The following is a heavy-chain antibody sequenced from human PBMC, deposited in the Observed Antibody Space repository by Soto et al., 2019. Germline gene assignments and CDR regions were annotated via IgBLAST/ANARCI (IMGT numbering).Heavy chain of an antibody. V-gene: IGHV3-23*01. J-gene: IGHJ4*02. CDR2: ITGGGDTA. CDR3: AKRDRSNWSYFDY. D-gene: IGHD1-20*01. Sequence: EVQLLESGGGLVQPGGSLRLSCAASGFTFSNYAMTWVRQAPGRGLEWVSVITGGGDTAYYADSLKGRFPISRDNSKNTLYLQMNSLRAEDTALYYCAKRDRSNWSYFDYWGQGTLVTVSS. CDR1: GFTFSNYA.